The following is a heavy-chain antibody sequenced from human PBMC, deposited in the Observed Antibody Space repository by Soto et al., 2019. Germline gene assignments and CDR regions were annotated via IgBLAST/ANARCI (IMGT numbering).Heavy chain of an antibody. CDR2: ISGSGGST. J-gene: IGHJ4*02. V-gene: IGHV3-23*01. CDR1: GFTFSSYG. CDR3: AKQYCSGRTCFGYFGY. D-gene: IGHD2-15*01. Sequence: GGSLRLSCAASGFTFSSYGMNWVHQAPGKGLEWVSEISGSGGSTYYADSVKGRFTISRDNSKNTLYLQMNSLRAEDTAVYYCAKQYCSGRTCFGYFGYWGEGSLVTV.